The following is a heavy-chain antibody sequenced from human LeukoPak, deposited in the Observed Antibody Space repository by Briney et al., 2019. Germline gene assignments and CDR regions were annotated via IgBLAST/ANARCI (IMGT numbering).Heavy chain of an antibody. D-gene: IGHD6-13*01. CDR2: IYYSGST. V-gene: IGHV4-59*01. CDR1: GGSISSYY. J-gene: IGHJ4*02. Sequence: SETLSLTCTVSGGSISSYYWSWIRQPPGKGLEWIGYIYYSGSTNYNPSLKSRVTISVDTSKNQFSLKLSSVTAADTAVYYCARGGYSSSWTDFGYWGQGTLVTVSS. CDR3: ARGGYSSSWTDFGY.